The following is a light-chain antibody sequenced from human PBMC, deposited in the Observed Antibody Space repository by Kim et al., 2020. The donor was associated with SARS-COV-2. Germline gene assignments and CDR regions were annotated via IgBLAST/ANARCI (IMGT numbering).Light chain of an antibody. CDR1: QDIRND. Sequence: SEYIGDRVTITCRASQDIRNDLGWYQQKPGKAPELLIYAASSLQSGVPSRFAGSGSGTDFTLTISSLQPEDFATYYCLQDYNYPYTFGQGTKLEI. CDR2: AAS. CDR3: LQDYNYPYT. V-gene: IGKV1-6*01. J-gene: IGKJ2*01.